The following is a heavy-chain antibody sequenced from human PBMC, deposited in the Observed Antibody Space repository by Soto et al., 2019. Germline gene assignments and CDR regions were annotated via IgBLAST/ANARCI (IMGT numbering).Heavy chain of an antibody. CDR3: ARGRYGDY. CDR2: ISAHNGNT. CDR1: GYTFTSYG. D-gene: IGHD1-1*01. V-gene: IGHV1-18*01. J-gene: IGHJ4*02. Sequence: QVHLVQSGAEVRKPGASVKVSCKGSGYTFTSYGITWVRQAPGQGLEWMGWISAHNGNTDYAQRLQGRVTVTRDTSTSTAYMELRSLRSDDTAVYYCARGRYGDYWGQGALVTVSS.